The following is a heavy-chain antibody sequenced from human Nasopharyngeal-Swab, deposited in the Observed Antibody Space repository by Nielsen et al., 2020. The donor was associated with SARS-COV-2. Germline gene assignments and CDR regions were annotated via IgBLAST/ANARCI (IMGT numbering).Heavy chain of an antibody. CDR1: GFTFSSYA. Sequence: TLKISCAASGFTFSSYAMHWVRQAPGKGLEWVAVISYDGSKKYYADSVKGRFTISRDNSKNTLYLQMSSLRAEDTAVYYCARDQGSSWYTYYYYYGMDVWGQGTTVTVSS. CDR3: ARDQGSSWYTYYYYYGMDV. V-gene: IGHV3-30-3*01. D-gene: IGHD6-13*01. J-gene: IGHJ6*02. CDR2: ISYDGSKK.